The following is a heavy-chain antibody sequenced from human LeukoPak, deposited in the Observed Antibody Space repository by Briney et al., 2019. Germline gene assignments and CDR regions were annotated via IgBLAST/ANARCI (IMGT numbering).Heavy chain of an antibody. D-gene: IGHD1-26*01. CDR1: GGSISSYY. V-gene: IGHV4-59*08. CDR2: IYYSGST. CDR3: ARLGGGSYYEGQRLDYYYGMDV. J-gene: IGHJ6*02. Sequence: SETLSLTCTVSGGSISSYYWSWIRQPPGKGLEWIGYIYYSGSTNYNPSLKSRVTISVDTSKNQFSLKLSSVTAADTAVYYCARLGGGSYYEGQRLDYYYGMDVWGQGTTVTVSS.